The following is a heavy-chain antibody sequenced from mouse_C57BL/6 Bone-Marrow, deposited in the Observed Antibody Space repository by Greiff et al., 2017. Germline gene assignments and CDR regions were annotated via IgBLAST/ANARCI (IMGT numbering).Heavy chain of an antibody. CDR1: GFSLTSYG. D-gene: IGHD1-1*01. J-gene: IGHJ3*01. Sequence: VQLQQSGPGLVQPSQSLSITCTVSGFSLTSYGVHWVRQSPGKGLEWLGVIWSGGSTDYNAAFISRLGISKDHSKSQVFFNMNSLHADDTAIYYCASHYYGSMWFAYWGQGTLVTVSA. CDR3: ASHYYGSMWFAY. V-gene: IGHV2-2*01. CDR2: IWSGGST.